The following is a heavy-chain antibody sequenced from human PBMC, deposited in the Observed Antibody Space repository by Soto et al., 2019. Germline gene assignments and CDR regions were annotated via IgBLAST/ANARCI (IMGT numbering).Heavy chain of an antibody. CDR2: IYPGDSDT. CDR3: ARQQGYCSGGSGYGWGLSYYYGMDG. J-gene: IGHJ6*02. V-gene: IGHV5-51*01. CDR1: GYSFTSYW. D-gene: IGHD2-15*01. Sequence: GESLKISCKGSGYSFTSYWIGWVRQMPGKGLEWMGIIYPGDSDTRYSPSFQGQVTISADKSISTAYLQWSSLKASDTAMYYCARQQGYCSGGSGYGWGLSYYYGMDGWGQGTTVTVSS.